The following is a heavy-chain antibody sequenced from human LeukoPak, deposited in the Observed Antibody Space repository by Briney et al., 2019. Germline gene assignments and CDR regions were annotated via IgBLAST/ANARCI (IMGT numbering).Heavy chain of an antibody. CDR2: INPNSGGT. D-gene: IGHD6-19*01. CDR1: GYTFTGYY. J-gene: IGHJ6*02. Sequence: ASVKVSCKASGYTFTGYYMHWVRQAPGQGLEWMGWINPNSGGTNYAQKFQGRVTMTRDTSISTAYMELSRLRSDNTAVYYCARAPGVIAVAGQTTYYCYGMDVWGQGTTVTVSS. V-gene: IGHV1-2*02. CDR3: ARAPGVIAVAGQTTYYCYGMDV.